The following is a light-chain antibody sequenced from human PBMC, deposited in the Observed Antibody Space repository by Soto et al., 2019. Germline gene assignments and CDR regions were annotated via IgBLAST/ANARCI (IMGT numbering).Light chain of an antibody. J-gene: IGKJ1*01. CDR2: GAS. CDR1: QRVSSD. CDR3: QHYNNWPTWT. Sequence: EIVMTQSPATLSVSPGERVTLSCRASQRVSSDLAWYQQKPGQAPRLLIYGASNRATGIPARFSGSGSGTEFPLTISSLQADDFAGYYCQHYNNWPTWTFGRGTKVEIK. V-gene: IGKV3-15*01.